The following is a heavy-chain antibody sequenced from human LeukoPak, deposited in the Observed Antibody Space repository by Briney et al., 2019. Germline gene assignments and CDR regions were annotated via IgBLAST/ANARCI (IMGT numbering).Heavy chain of an antibody. V-gene: IGHV3-66*01. J-gene: IGHJ4*02. CDR1: GFTVSNNY. CDR2: IYSGGRT. CDR3: ARGDKFSGDY. Sequence: PGGSLRLSCAASGFTVSNNYMNWVYMSWVRQAPGKGLEWVSGIYSGGRTHYADSVKGRFTISRDGNTMFLQMNSLRAEDTAVYYCARGDKFSGDYWGQGTLVTVSS. D-gene: IGHD3-16*01.